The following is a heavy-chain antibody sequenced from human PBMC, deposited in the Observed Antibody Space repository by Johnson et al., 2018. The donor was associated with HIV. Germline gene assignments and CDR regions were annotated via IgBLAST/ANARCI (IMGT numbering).Heavy chain of an antibody. CDR2: ISDDGSSR. CDR1: GFTFSRYP. V-gene: IGHV3-30-3*01. J-gene: IGHJ3*02. Sequence: QVQLVESGGGVVQPGRSLRLSCAASGFTFSRYPMHWIRQAPGEGLEWVALISDDGSSRYYADSVKGRFTISRDNSKNTLYLQMNSLRAEDTAVYYCAREGRLGSYLGGVAFDIWGQGTMVTVSS. CDR3: AREGRLGSYLGGVAFDI. D-gene: IGHD1-26*01.